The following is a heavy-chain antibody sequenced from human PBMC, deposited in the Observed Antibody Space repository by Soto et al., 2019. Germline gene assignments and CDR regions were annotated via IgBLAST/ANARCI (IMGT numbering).Heavy chain of an antibody. V-gene: IGHV3-74*01. CDR3: ARDRMAGSGSCDN. CDR2: IKTDGSNP. D-gene: IGHD3-10*01. CDR1: GFTFNNFW. J-gene: IGHJ4*02. Sequence: EVQLVESGGGLVQPGASLRLSCVASGFTFNNFWMHWVRQVPGKGLEWVSRIKTDGSNPNYADSVEGRFPISSDNAKNTLYLKMTGLRAEDTAVYYCARDRMAGSGSCDNWGQGTLVTVPS.